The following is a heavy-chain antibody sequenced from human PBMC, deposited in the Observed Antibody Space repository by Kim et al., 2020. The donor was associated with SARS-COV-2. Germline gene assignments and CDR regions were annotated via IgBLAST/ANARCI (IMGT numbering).Heavy chain of an antibody. V-gene: IGHV3-43*02. J-gene: IGHJ4*02. CDR1: GFTFDDYA. Sequence: GGSLRLSCAASGFTFDDYAMHWVRQAPGKGLEWVSLISGDGGSTYYADSVKGRFTISRDNSKNSLYLQMNSLRTEDTALYYCAKDVTYYYDSSGYWGWGQGTLVTVSS. D-gene: IGHD3-22*01. CDR3: AKDVTYYYDSSGYWG. CDR2: ISGDGGST.